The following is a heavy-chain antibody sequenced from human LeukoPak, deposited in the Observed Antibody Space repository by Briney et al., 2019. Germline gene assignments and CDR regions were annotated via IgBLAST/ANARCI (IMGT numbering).Heavy chain of an antibody. J-gene: IGHJ4*02. CDR3: VRDKVTADY. Sequence: ASVKVSCKASGYTFTSYYLHWVRQAPGQGLEWMGWINPSSGDTKLAQTFQGRVTMTRDASITTAYLELSSLRSDDTAIFFCVRDKVTADYWSQGTLVTVSS. D-gene: IGHD2-21*02. CDR1: GYTFTSYY. CDR2: INPSSGDT. V-gene: IGHV1-2*02.